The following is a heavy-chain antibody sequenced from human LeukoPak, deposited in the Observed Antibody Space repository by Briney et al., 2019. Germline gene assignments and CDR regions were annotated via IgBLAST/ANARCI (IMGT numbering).Heavy chain of an antibody. CDR3: ASERFASGNFDC. J-gene: IGHJ4*02. CDR1: GGTFSSYA. V-gene: IGHV1-69*05. CDR2: IIPIFGTA. Sequence: GASVKVSCKASGGTFSSYAISWVRQAPGQGLEWMGGIIPIFGTANYAQKFQGRVTITRDTSATTVYMEVSSLTSEDTAVFYCASERFASGNFDCWGQGTLVTVSS. D-gene: IGHD3-10*01.